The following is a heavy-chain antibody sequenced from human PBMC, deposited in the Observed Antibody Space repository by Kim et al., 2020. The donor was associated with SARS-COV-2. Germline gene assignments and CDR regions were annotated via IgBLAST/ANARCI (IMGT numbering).Heavy chain of an antibody. Sequence: GGSLRLSCAASGFTFSSYAMHWVRQSPGKGLEWVAVISYDGSNKYYADSVKGRFTISRDNSKNTLYLQMNSLRAEGTAVYYCARARAGSYRSAFDIWGQG. D-gene: IGHD1-26*01. CDR1: GFTFSSYA. V-gene: IGHV3-30-3*01. CDR3: ARARAGSYRSAFDI. J-gene: IGHJ3*02. CDR2: ISYDGSNK.